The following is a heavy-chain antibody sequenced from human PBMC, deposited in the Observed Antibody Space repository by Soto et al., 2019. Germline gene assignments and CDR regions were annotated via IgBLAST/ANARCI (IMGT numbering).Heavy chain of an antibody. CDR2: ISGSTSTT. CDR1: GFTFSNSK. J-gene: IGHJ3*02. D-gene: IGHD3-22*01. CDR3: ASYTYYASSGYSVDAFDI. V-gene: IGHV3-48*01. Sequence: EVQLVESGGGLVQPGGSLRLSCVASGFTFSNSKMTWVRQAPGKGLEWLSFISGSTSTTFYADSVKGRFTISRDNAKKSLYLQMNSLRAEDTAVYYCASYTYYASSGYSVDAFDIWGQGTVVTVSS.